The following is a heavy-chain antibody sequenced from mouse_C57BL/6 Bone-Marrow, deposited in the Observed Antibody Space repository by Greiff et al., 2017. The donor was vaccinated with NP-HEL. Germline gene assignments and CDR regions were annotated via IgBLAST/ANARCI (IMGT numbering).Heavy chain of an antibody. D-gene: IGHD2-14*01. V-gene: IGHV1-66*01. CDR3: ARSVRRGAWFAY. CDR2: IYPGSGNT. Sequence: VHLVESGPELVKPGASVTISCKASGYSFTSYYIHWVKQRPGQGLEWIGWIYPGSGNTKYNEKFKGKATLTADTSSSTAYMQLSSLTSEDSAVYYCARSVRRGAWFAYWGQGTLVTVSA. CDR1: GYSFTSYY. J-gene: IGHJ3*01.